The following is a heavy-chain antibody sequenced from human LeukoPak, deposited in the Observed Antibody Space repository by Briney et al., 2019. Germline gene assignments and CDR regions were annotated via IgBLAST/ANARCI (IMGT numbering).Heavy chain of an antibody. CDR3: ARWGGPDYDYVWGSYRYHFDY. Sequence: GESLKISCKGSGYSFTSYWIGWVRQMPGKGLEWMGIIYPGDSDTRYSPSFQGQVTISADKSISTAYLQWSSLKASDTAMYYCARWGGPDYDYVWGSYRYHFDYRGQGTLVTVSS. CDR2: IYPGDSDT. J-gene: IGHJ4*02. D-gene: IGHD3-16*02. CDR1: GYSFTSYW. V-gene: IGHV5-51*01.